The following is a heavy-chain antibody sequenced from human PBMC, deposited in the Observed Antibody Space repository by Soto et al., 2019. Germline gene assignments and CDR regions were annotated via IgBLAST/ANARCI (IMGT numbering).Heavy chain of an antibody. CDR2: ISSSGSTI. J-gene: IGHJ4*02. CDR1: GFTFSSYE. CDR3: ARSLQEGTYYDFWSGYYREGSLDY. V-gene: IGHV3-48*03. Sequence: EVQLVESGGGLVQPGGSLRLSCAASGFTFSSYEMNWVRQAPGKGLEWVSYISSSGSTIYYADSVKGRFTISRDNAKNSLYLQMNSLRAEDTAVYYCARSLQEGTYYDFWSGYYREGSLDYWGQGTLVTVSS. D-gene: IGHD3-3*01.